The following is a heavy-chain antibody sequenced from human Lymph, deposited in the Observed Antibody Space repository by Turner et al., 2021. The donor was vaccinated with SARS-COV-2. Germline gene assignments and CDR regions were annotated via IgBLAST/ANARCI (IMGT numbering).Heavy chain of an antibody. Sequence: EVQLVASGGGLVKPGGSLRLSCAASGFTCSTYSMNWVRQARGEGMEWISSISSSSSYIYYADSVKGRFNISSDDAKNSLYLKMNSLRAEDTAVYYCARDIPTTADYFDYWGQGTLVTVSS. D-gene: IGHD4-17*01. V-gene: IGHV3-21*01. CDR1: GFTCSTYS. J-gene: IGHJ4*02. CDR2: ISSSSSYI. CDR3: ARDIPTTADYFDY.